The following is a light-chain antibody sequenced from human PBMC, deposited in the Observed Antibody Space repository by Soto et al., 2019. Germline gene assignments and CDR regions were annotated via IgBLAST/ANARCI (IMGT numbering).Light chain of an antibody. CDR1: QSVTSY. J-gene: IGKJ1*01. CDR2: DAS. CDR3: QQYGDSPVT. Sequence: IVMTQSPGTLSLSPGERATLSCRASQSVTSYLAWYQQKPGQAPRLLISDASDRAPGIPDRFSGSGSGTDFTLTINRLVPEDFAVYYCQQYGDSPVTFGQGTKVDSK. V-gene: IGKV3-20*01.